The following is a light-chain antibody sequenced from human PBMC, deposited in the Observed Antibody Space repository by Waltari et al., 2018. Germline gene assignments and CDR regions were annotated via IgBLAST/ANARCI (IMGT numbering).Light chain of an antibody. J-gene: IGKJ2*01. CDR1: QNIRTY. V-gene: IGKV3-15*01. CDR2: DSS. CDR3: HQYNEWPHT. Sequence: EIVMTQSPATLSVSPGDTATLSCRASQNIRTYLAWYQQKPGQAPRLLMYDSSSRATDFPASFSGSGSGTTFTLTIRSLQSEDYALYYCHQYNEWPHTFGQGTNLAIK.